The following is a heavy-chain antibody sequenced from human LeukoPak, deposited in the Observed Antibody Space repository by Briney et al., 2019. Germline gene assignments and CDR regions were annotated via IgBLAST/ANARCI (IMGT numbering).Heavy chain of an antibody. V-gene: IGHV1-2*02. CDR2: INPNSGGT. Sequence: ASVKVSCKASGYTFTGYYMHWVRQAPGQGLEWMGWINPNSGGTNYAQKFQGRVTMTRDMSTSTVYMELSSLRSEDTAVYYCAREVFDYWGQGTLVTVSS. CDR1: GYTFTGYY. CDR3: AREVFDY. J-gene: IGHJ4*02.